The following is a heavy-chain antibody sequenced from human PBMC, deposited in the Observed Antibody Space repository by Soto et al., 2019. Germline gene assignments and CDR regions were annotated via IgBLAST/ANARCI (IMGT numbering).Heavy chain of an antibody. Sequence: GASVKVSCKASGYTFSNEAITWVRQAPGQGLEWMGGIIPIFGTANYAQKFQGRVTITADKSTSTAYMELSSLRSEDTAVYYCARKGYYYDSSGFLTHAYAFDIWGQGTMVTVSS. CDR1: GYTFSNEA. J-gene: IGHJ3*02. D-gene: IGHD3-22*01. CDR2: IIPIFGTA. CDR3: ARKGYYYDSSGFLTHAYAFDI. V-gene: IGHV1-69*06.